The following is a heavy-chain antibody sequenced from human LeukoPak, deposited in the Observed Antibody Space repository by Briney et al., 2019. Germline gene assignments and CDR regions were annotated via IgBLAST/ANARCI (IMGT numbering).Heavy chain of an antibody. V-gene: IGHV3-7*02. Sequence: GGSLRLSCAVSGFTFSKFWMTWVRQAPGKRLEWVANINQDGSGKYYVDSVKGRFTISRDNAKNSLYLQMNSLRAEDTAVYYCARGQGWTDYWGQGTLVTVSS. CDR3: ARGQGWTDY. CDR2: INQDGSGK. J-gene: IGHJ4*02. D-gene: IGHD2-15*01. CDR1: GFTFSKFW.